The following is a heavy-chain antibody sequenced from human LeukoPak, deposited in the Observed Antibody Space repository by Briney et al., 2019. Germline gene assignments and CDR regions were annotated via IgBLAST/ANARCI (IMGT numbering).Heavy chain of an antibody. CDR3: ARVGIAVADPYYYYYYMDV. D-gene: IGHD6-19*01. Sequence: ASVKVSCKASGYTFTSYGISWVRQAPGQGLEWMGWINTNTGNPTYAQGFTGRFVFSLDTSVSTAYLQISSLKAEDTAVYYCARVGIAVADPYYYYYYMDVWGKGTTVTVSS. CDR2: INTNTGNP. CDR1: GYTFTSYG. V-gene: IGHV7-4-1*02. J-gene: IGHJ6*03.